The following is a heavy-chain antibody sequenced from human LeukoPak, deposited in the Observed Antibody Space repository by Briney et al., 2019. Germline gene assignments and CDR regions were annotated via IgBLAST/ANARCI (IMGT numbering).Heavy chain of an antibody. CDR2: INTNTGNP. J-gene: IGHJ4*02. Sequence: ASVKVSCKASGYTFTSYAMNWVRQAPGQGLEWMGWINTNTGNPTYAQGFTGRFVFSLDTSVSTAYLQISSLKAEDTAVYYCARDLVFGRSDYDILTGDDYWGQGTLVTVSS. CDR3: ARDLVFGRSDYDILTGDDY. V-gene: IGHV7-4-1*02. D-gene: IGHD3-9*01. CDR1: GYTFTSYA.